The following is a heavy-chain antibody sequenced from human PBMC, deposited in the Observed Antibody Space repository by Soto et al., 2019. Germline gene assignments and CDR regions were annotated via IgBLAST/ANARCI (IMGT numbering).Heavy chain of an antibody. CDR1: GYTVTGFH. D-gene: IGHD2-2*02. V-gene: IGHV1-46*03. CDR3: ARGYTWTFDNWFDP. CDR2: INPSRGNT. J-gene: IGHJ5*02. Sequence: QVQLVQSGAELKKPGASVKVSCKASGYTVTGFHMHWVRQAPGQGPQWVGLINPSRGNTRYAETFLGRVTLTRDTSSSTFYMELTSLRSEDTAIYYCARGYTWTFDNWFDPWGQGTLVTVSS.